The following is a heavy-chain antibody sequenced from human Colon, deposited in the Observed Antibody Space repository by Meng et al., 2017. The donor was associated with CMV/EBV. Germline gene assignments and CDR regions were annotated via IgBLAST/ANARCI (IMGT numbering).Heavy chain of an antibody. D-gene: IGHD2-2*01. V-gene: IGHV4-39*07. CDR1: GGSISSSTYY. CDR2: IYYSGTT. Sequence: SETLSLTCSVSGGSISSSTYYWGWIRQPPEKGLEWIGNIYYSGTTYYSPSLKSRVTISVDTSRNQFSLRLNSVTAADSAVYYCARGQGYCSGSSCLKYYFDPWGQGTPVTVSS. J-gene: IGHJ4*02. CDR3: ARGQGYCSGSSCLKYYFDP.